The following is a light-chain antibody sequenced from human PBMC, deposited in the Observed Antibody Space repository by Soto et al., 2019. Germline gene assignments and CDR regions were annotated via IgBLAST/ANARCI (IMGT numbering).Light chain of an antibody. V-gene: IGLV1-47*01. Sequence: QSVLTQPPSASGTPGQRVTISCSGSSSNIGSNYVYWYQQLPGTAPKLLIYRNNLRPSGVPDRFSGSKSGTSASLAISGLRSEDEADYYCAAWDDSLSALFGGGTKLTVL. CDR1: SSNIGSNY. CDR2: RNN. CDR3: AAWDDSLSAL. J-gene: IGLJ2*01.